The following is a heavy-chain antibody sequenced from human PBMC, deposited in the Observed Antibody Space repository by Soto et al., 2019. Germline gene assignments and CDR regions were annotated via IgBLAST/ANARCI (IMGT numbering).Heavy chain of an antibody. V-gene: IGHV4-34*01. J-gene: IGHJ4*02. D-gene: IGHD5-18*01. Sequence: SATLSLTCAVYGGSFSGYYWSWIRQPPGKGLEWIGEINHSGSTNYNPSLKSRVTISVDTSKNQFSLKLSSVTAADTAVYYCARGRIQLWLKPMGYFDYWGQGTLVTVSS. CDR2: INHSGST. CDR3: ARGRIQLWLKPMGYFDY. CDR1: GGSFSGYY.